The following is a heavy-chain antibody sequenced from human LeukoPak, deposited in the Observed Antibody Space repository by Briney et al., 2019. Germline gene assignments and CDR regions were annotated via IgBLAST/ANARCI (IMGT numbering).Heavy chain of an antibody. CDR1: GFTFSSYG. CDR2: IRYDGSNK. CDR3: AKGATYYYDSSGYPLDY. J-gene: IGHJ4*02. V-gene: IGHV3-30*02. Sequence: GGSLRLSCAASGFTFSSYGMHWVRQAPGKGLEWVAFIRYDGSNKYYADSVKGRFTISRDNSKNTLYLQMNSLRAEDTAVYYCAKGATYYYDSSGYPLDYWGQGTLVTVSS. D-gene: IGHD3-22*01.